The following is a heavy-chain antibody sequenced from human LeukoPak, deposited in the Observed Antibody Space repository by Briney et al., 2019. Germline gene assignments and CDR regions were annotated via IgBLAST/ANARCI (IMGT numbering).Heavy chain of an antibody. Sequence: GESLKISCQGSGYTFATYWIGWVRQMPGKGLEWMGIIYPGDSDTRYSPSFQGQVTISADKSISTAYLQWSSLKASDTAMYYCARLRYGSGYYYGMDVWGQGTTVTVSS. J-gene: IGHJ6*02. CDR2: IYPGDSDT. D-gene: IGHD3-10*01. CDR3: ARLRYGSGYYYGMDV. V-gene: IGHV5-51*01. CDR1: GYTFATYW.